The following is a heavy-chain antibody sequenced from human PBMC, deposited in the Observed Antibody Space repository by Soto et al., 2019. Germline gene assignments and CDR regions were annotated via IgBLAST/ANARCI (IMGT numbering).Heavy chain of an antibody. CDR1: GYTFTGYY. Sequence: ASVKVSCKASGYTFTGYYMHWVRQAPGQGLEWMGWINPNSGGTNYAQKFQGRVTMTRDTSISTAYMELRSLKKEDTAVYYCAITNVADASFDYWGQGTLVTVSS. V-gene: IGHV1-2*02. D-gene: IGHD2-8*01. CDR2: INPNSGGT. CDR3: AITNVADASFDY. J-gene: IGHJ4*02.